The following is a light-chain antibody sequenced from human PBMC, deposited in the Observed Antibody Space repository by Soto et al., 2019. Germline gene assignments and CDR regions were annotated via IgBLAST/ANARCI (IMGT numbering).Light chain of an antibody. CDR3: MEALQSPLT. CDR2: LGS. V-gene: IGKV2-28*01. CDR1: QSLLHSNGYNY. Sequence: DIVMTQSPDSLAVSLGERASISCRSSQSLLHSNGYNYLDWYLQKPGQSPQLLIYLGSSRASGVPDRFSGSGSGTDFTLKISRVEAEDVGVYYCMEALQSPLTFGGGTKVDIK. J-gene: IGKJ4*01.